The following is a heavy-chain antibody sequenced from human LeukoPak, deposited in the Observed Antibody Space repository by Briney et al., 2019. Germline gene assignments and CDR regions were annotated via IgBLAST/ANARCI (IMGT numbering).Heavy chain of an antibody. D-gene: IGHD3-9*01. CDR1: GYTFTSYD. Sequence: ASVKVSCKASGYTFTSYDINWVRQATGQGLEWMGWMNPNSGNTGYAQKLQGRVTMTTDTSTSTAYMELRSLRSDDTAVYYCARDNYDILTGYQFDYWGQGTLVTVSS. CDR2: MNPNSGNT. V-gene: IGHV1-8*01. CDR3: ARDNYDILTGYQFDY. J-gene: IGHJ4*02.